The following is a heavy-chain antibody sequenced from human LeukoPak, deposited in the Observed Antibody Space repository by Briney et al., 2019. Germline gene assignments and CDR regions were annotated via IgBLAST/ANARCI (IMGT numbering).Heavy chain of an antibody. D-gene: IGHD2-15*01. CDR1: GFTFSSYA. J-gene: IGHJ4*02. V-gene: IGHV3-23*01. Sequence: PGGSLRLSCAASGFTFSSYAMSWVRQAPGKGLEWVSAISGSGGSTYYADSVKGRFTISRDNSKNTLYLQMNSLRAEDTAVYYCAKAGYCSGGSCYPVQPRYWGQGTLATVSS. CDR3: AKAGYCSGGSCYPVQPRY. CDR2: ISGSGGST.